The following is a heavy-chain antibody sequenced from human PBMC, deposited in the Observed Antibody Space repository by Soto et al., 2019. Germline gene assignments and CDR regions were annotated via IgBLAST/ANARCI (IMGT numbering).Heavy chain of an antibody. Sequence: ASVKVSCKASGYTFTGYYMHWVRQAPGQGLEWMGWINPNSGGTNYAQKFQGWVTMTRDTSISTAYMELSRLRSDDTAVYYCARGRPYCSSTSCYSWFDPWGQGTLVTVSS. CDR3: ARGRPYCSSTSCYSWFDP. CDR2: INPNSGGT. D-gene: IGHD2-2*01. CDR1: GYTFTGYY. V-gene: IGHV1-2*04. J-gene: IGHJ5*02.